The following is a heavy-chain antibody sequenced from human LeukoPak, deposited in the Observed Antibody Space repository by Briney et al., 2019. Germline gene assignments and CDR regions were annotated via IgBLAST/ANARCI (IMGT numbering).Heavy chain of an antibody. CDR3: AREGCSSTSCYVGIDY. V-gene: IGHV4-61*02. CDR1: GGSISSSSYY. Sequence: SETLSLTCTVSGGSISSSSYYWGWIRQPAGKGLEWIGRIYTSGSTNYNPSLKSRVTISVDTSKNQFSLKLSSATAADTAVYYCAREGCSSTSCYVGIDYWGQGTLVTVSS. D-gene: IGHD2-2*01. CDR2: IYTSGST. J-gene: IGHJ4*02.